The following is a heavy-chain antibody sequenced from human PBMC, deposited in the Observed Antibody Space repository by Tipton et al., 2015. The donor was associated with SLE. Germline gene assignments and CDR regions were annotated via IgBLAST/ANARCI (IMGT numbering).Heavy chain of an antibody. Sequence: QSGPEVKKPGASVKVSCKASGYSFTGYYIHWVRQAPGQGLEWMGWINEYNGNTNYVQKFQGRVTMTTDTSTSTAYMELRSLRSDDTAVYYCARGNYDFWSGYYRVYYFDYWGQGSLVTVSS. J-gene: IGHJ4*02. CDR2: INEYNGNT. CDR3: ARGNYDFWSGYYRVYYFDY. CDR1: GYSFTGYY. D-gene: IGHD3-3*01. V-gene: IGHV1-18*04.